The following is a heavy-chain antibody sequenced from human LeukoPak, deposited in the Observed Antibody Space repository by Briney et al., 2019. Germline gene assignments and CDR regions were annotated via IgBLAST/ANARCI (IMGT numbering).Heavy chain of an antibody. CDR1: GFTFSSYG. CDR3: AKGSWAFDY. J-gene: IGHJ4*02. Sequence: GGSLRLSCAASGFTFSSYGMHWVRQAPGKGLEWVAVISYDGSNKYYADSVKGRFTISRDNSKNTLYLQMNSPRAEDTAVYYCAKGSWAFDYWGQGTLVTVSS. CDR2: ISYDGSNK. D-gene: IGHD6-13*01. V-gene: IGHV3-30*18.